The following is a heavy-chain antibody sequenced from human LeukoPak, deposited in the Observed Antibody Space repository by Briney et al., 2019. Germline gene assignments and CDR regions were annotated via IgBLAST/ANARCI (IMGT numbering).Heavy chain of an antibody. Sequence: GGSLRLSCAVSGFTVSSNYMSWVRQAPGKRLEWVSIIYSGGSTYYADSVKGRFSISRDNSKNTLYLQMNSLRVGDTAVYFCAQDRGAPMVRGVLDYWGQGTLVTVSS. V-gene: IGHV3-66*01. D-gene: IGHD3-10*01. J-gene: IGHJ4*02. CDR3: AQDRGAPMVRGVLDY. CDR2: IYSGGST. CDR1: GFTVSSNY.